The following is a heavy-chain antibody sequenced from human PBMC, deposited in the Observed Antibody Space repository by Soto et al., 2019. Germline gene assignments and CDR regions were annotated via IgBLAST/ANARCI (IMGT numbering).Heavy chain of an antibody. D-gene: IGHD2-2*01. V-gene: IGHV1-3*01. Sequence: SVKVSCQASGYTLTSYAMHWVRQAPGQRLEWLGWINAGNGNTKYSQKFQGRVTITRDTSASTAYMELSSLRFEDTAVYFCATAIADDAFDIWGRGTMVTVSS. J-gene: IGHJ3*02. CDR3: ATAIADDAFDI. CDR1: GYTLTSYA. CDR2: INAGNGNT.